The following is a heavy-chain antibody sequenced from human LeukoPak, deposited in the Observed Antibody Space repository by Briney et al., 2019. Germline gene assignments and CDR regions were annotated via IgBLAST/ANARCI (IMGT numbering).Heavy chain of an antibody. CDR3: AREISMVRGAPVY. CDR1: GGTFNTYG. D-gene: IGHD3-10*01. CDR2: IIPIFGTA. V-gene: IGHV1-69*13. Sequence: SVKVSCKASGGTFNTYGFNWVRQAPGQGLEWMGGIIPIFGTANYAQKFQGRVTITADESTSTAYMELSSLRSEDTAVYYCAREISMVRGAPVYWGQGTLVTVSS. J-gene: IGHJ4*02.